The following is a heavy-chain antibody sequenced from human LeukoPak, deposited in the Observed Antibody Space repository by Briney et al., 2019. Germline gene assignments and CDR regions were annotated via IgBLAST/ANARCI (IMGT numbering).Heavy chain of an antibody. CDR2: IESKTDGGTT. J-gene: IGHJ4*02. D-gene: IGHD1-26*01. Sequence: GGSLRLSCAASGFTFSNAWTNWVRQAPGKGLEWVGRIESKTDGGTTDYAAPVKGRFTISRHDSKNTLYLQMHSLKTEDTAVYYCTTGIGLWGQGTLVTVSS. V-gene: IGHV3-15*04. CDR1: GFTFSNAW. CDR3: TTGIGL.